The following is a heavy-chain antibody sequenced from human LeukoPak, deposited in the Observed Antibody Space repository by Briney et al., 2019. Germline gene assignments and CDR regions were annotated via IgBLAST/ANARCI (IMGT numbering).Heavy chain of an antibody. D-gene: IGHD3-3*01. Sequence: GPSVKVSFKASGFTFTSSAMQWVRQARGQRLEWIGWIVVGSGNTNYAQKFQERVTITRDMSTSTAYMELSSLRSEDTAVYYCAADGGSGSGLDYWGQGTLVTVSS. CDR2: IVVGSGNT. CDR3: AADGGSGSGLDY. CDR1: GFTFTSSA. V-gene: IGHV1-58*02. J-gene: IGHJ4*02.